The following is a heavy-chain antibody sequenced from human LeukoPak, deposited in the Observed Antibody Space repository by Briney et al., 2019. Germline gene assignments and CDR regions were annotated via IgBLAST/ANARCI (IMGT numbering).Heavy chain of an antibody. CDR1: GFTVSSNY. J-gene: IGHJ4*02. CDR3: ARDEEFGSGYYFFDY. V-gene: IGHV3-53*05. CDR2: IYSGGST. D-gene: IGHD3-22*01. Sequence: GGSLRLSCAASGFTVSSNYMSWVRQAPGKGLEWVSVIYSGGSTYYADSVKGRFTISRDNSKNTLYLQMNSLRAEDTAVYYCARDEEFGSGYYFFDYWGQGTLVTVSS.